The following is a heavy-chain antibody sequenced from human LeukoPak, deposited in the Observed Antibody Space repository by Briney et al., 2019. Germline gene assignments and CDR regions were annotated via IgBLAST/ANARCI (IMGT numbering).Heavy chain of an antibody. CDR3: ARSLGANTWVGNWFDP. J-gene: IGHJ5*02. Sequence: SETLSLTCSVSGGSISSPNHDWAWIRQPPGQGLEWLGSIYYSGTTYYNLSLKSRVTLSVDTSQTQFSLKLSSVTAADTAIYFCARSLGANTWVGNWFDPWGQGTLVTVSP. V-gene: IGHV4-39*01. CDR2: IYYSGTT. D-gene: IGHD3-10*01. CDR1: GGSISSPNHD.